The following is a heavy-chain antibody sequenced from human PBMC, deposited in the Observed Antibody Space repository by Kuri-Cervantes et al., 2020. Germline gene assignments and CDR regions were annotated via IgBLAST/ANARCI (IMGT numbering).Heavy chain of an antibody. CDR3: AKWRAAGSGNFDY. V-gene: IGHV3-23*01. CDR2: MSGSGSSA. CDR1: GFTFSSYA. Sequence: GESLKISCAASGFTFSSYAMSWVRQAPGKGLEWVSVMSGSGSSANYADSVKGRFTISRDNSKNTLYLQMNSLRAEDTAVYYCAKWRAAGSGNFDYWGQGTRVTVSS. J-gene: IGHJ4*02. D-gene: IGHD6-13*01.